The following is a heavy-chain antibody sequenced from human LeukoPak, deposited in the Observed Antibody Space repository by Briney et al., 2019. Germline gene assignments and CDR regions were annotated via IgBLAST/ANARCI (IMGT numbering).Heavy chain of an antibody. CDR2: IDDGGNT. Sequence: PSETLSLMCSVYGGSFSDYFWSWIRQPPGKGLEWIGEIDDGGNTNYNPSLMSRVIVAMERSKKQFSLVMRSVTAADTAVYYCARFSRITWGDWGDALGVWGQGATVIVSS. CDR3: ARFSRITWGDWGDALGV. D-gene: IGHD2-21*02. V-gene: IGHV4-34*01. CDR1: GGSFSDYF. J-gene: IGHJ3*01.